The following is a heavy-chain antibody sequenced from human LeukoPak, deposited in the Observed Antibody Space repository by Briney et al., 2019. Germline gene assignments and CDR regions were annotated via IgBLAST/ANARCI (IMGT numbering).Heavy chain of an antibody. J-gene: IGHJ6*02. V-gene: IGHV3-7*03. Sequence: GGSLRLSCTASGSTFSYYWMSWVRQAPGKGLEWVANIKQDGSEASYVGSVKGRFTISRDNPRNSLYLQMNSLRAEDTAVYYCARDQYEVPYYSNYDGMNVWGQGTTVIVSS. CDR1: GSTFSYYW. D-gene: IGHD3-16*01. CDR3: ARDQYEVPYYSNYDGMNV. CDR2: IKQDGSEA.